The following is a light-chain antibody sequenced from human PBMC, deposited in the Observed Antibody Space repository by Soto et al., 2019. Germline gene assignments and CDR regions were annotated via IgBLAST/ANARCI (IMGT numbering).Light chain of an antibody. Sequence: QSALTQPASVSGSPGQSITISCTGTSSDVGGYNYVSWYQQHPGKAPKLMIYDVSNRPSGVSNRFSGSKSGNTASPTISGLHAEDEADYYCSSYTSSSILFGGGTKLTVL. V-gene: IGLV2-14*01. CDR2: DVS. CDR1: SSDVGGYNY. CDR3: SSYTSSSIL. J-gene: IGLJ2*01.